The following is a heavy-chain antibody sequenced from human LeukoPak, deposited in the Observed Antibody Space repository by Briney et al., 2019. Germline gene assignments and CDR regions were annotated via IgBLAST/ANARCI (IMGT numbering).Heavy chain of an antibody. V-gene: IGHV4-39*07. CDR1: GGSISSSSYY. Sequence: PSETLSLTCTVSGGSISSSSYYWGWIRQPPGKGLEWIGSIYYSGSTYYNPSLKSRVTISVDASKNQFSLKLSSVTAADTAVYYCARVVRYSGGVGATSDARRYYFDYWGQGTLVTVSS. CDR3: ARVVRYSGGVGATSDARRYYFDY. CDR2: IYYSGST. D-gene: IGHD1-26*01. J-gene: IGHJ4*02.